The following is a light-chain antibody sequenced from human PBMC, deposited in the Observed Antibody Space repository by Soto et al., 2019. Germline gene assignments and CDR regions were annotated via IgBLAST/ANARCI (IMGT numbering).Light chain of an antibody. CDR1: QSVRYNY. CDR3: QQYGSSGT. J-gene: IGKJ1*01. CDR2: GVS. V-gene: IGKV3-20*01. Sequence: EIVLTQSPGTLSLSPGEGATLYCRASQSVRYNYLAWYQQKPGQAPRLLIYGVSTRATGIPDRFSGSGSGTDFTLTISRLDPEDFAVYYCQQYGSSGTFGQGTKVDIK.